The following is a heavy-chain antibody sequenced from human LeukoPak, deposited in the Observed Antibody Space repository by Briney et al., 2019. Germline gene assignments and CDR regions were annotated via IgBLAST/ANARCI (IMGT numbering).Heavy chain of an antibody. J-gene: IGHJ4*02. CDR1: GFTFSGYT. V-gene: IGHV3-21*04. Sequence: PGGSLRLSCAASGFTFSGYTMNWVRQAPGKGLEWVSSITSSSSYIYYADSVKGRFTISRDNAKKSLYLQMNSLRAEDTALYYCAREGIDLYYDSSAYYFDNWGQGTLVTVSS. D-gene: IGHD3-22*01. CDR2: ITSSSSYI. CDR3: AREGIDLYYDSSAYYFDN.